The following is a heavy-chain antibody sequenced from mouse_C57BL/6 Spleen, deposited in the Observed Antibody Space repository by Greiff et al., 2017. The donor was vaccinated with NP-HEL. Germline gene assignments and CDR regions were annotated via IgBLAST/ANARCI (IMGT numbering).Heavy chain of an antibody. CDR2: IDPNSGGT. V-gene: IGHV1-72*01. J-gene: IGHJ2*01. CDR1: GYTFTSYW. Sequence: QVQLKQPGAELVKPGASVKLSCKASGYTFTSYWMHWVKQRPGRGLGWIGRIDPNSGGTKYNEKFKSKATLTVDKPSSTAYMQLSSLTSEDSAVYYCARYDYDDFDYWGQGTTLTVSS. D-gene: IGHD2-4*01. CDR3: ARYDYDDFDY.